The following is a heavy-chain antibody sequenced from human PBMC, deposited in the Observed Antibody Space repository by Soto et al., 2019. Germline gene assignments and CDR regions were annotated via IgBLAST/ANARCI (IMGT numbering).Heavy chain of an antibody. V-gene: IGHV3-53*02. D-gene: IGHD3-22*01. J-gene: IGHJ3*02. Sequence: EVLLVETGGGLIQSGGSLRLSCAASGFTVSSNYMSWVRQAPGKGLEWVSITFNGGSTYYADYVKDGFIISRDNSKNTLYLQMNSVRAEDTAVYYWARDSHHVYDGSADYGAFDSWGQGTMGTLSS. CDR2: TFNGGST. CDR3: ARDSHHVYDGSADYGAFDS. CDR1: GFTVSSNY.